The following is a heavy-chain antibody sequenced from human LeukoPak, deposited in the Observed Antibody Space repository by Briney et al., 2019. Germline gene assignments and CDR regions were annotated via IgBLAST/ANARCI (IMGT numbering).Heavy chain of an antibody. CDR1: GFTFSSYG. CDR2: IRYDGSNK. V-gene: IGHV3-30*02. J-gene: IGHJ4*02. Sequence: PGGSLRLSCVASGFTFSSYGMHWVRQAPGKGLEWVAFIRYDGSNKYYADSVKGRFTISRDNSKNTLYLQMNSLRAEDTAVYYCAKVAALVSPFDYWGQGTLVTVSS. D-gene: IGHD1-26*01. CDR3: AKVAALVSPFDY.